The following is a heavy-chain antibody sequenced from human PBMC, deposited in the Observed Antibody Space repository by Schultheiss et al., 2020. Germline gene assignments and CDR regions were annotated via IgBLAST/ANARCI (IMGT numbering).Heavy chain of an antibody. V-gene: IGHV3-43D*03. J-gene: IGHJ1*01. CDR1: GFTFDDYA. Sequence: GGSLRLSCAASGFTFDDYAMHWVRQAPGKGLEWVSLISWDGGSTYYADSVKGRFTISRDNSKNTLYLQMNSLRAEDTAVYYCAKGGGYGGSYDQHWGQGTLVTVSS. CDR2: ISWDGGST. CDR3: AKGGGYGGSYDQH. D-gene: IGHD1-26*01.